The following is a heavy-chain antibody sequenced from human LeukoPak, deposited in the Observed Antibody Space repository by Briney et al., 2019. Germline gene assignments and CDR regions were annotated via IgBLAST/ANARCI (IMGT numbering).Heavy chain of an antibody. CDR2: ISGSGGST. CDR1: GFNFSSYA. V-gene: IGHV3-23*01. CDR3: AKDSRYSSSWYYFDY. D-gene: IGHD6-13*01. J-gene: IGHJ4*02. Sequence: GGSLRLSCAASGFNFSSYAMSWVRQAPGKGLEWVSGISGSGGSTYYADSVKGRFTISRDNSKNTLYLQTNSLRAEDTAVYYCAKDSRYSSSWYYFDYWGQGTLVTVSS.